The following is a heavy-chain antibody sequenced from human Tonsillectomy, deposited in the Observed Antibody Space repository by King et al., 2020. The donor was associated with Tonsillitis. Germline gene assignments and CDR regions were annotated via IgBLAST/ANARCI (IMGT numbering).Heavy chain of an antibody. V-gene: IGHV3-7*03. CDR3: AKGRKGGPLGC. J-gene: IGHJ4*02. D-gene: IGHD1-26*01. Sequence: VQLVESGGGLVQPGGSLRLSCAASGFTLSTYWMSWVRQAPGQGLEWVANIKKVGREKYYMGSVRGRFTLSRDNAKNTLYLQLNSQRAEDTAVYYCAKGRKGGPLGCWGLGTLVTVSS. CDR2: IKKVGREK. CDR1: GFTLSTYW.